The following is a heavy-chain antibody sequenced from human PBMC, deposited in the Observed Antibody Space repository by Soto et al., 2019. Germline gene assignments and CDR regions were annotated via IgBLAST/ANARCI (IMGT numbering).Heavy chain of an antibody. Sequence: QVQLQESGPGLVKPSQTLSLTCTVSGGSISSGDYYWSWIRQPPGKGLEWIGSIYYSGSTYYNPSLKSRVTTSVDTAKNQSSLKLNTVTAADTAVYYWASRHSSPTFDYWGQGTLVTVSS. CDR3: ASRHSSPTFDY. V-gene: IGHV4-30-4*01. CDR1: GGSISSGDYY. CDR2: IYYSGST. D-gene: IGHD6-13*01. J-gene: IGHJ4*02.